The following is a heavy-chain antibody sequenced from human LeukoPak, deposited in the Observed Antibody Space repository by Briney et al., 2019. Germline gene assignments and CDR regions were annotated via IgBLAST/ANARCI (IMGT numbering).Heavy chain of an antibody. CDR3: ARLDPQDSAIYYYYGMDV. J-gene: IGHJ6*02. CDR1: GGSISSSSYY. V-gene: IGHV4-39*01. Sequence: SETLSLTCTVSGGSISSSSYYWGWIRQPPGKGLEWIGSIYYSGSTYYNPSLKSRVTISVDTSKNQFSLKLSSVTAADTAVYYCARLDPQDSAIYYYYGMDVWGQGTTVTVSS. CDR2: IYYSGST. D-gene: IGHD2-15*01.